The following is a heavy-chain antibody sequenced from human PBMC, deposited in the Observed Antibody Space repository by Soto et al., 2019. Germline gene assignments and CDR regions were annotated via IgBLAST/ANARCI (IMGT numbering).Heavy chain of an antibody. CDR2: ISATWTT. Sequence: QVQLQESGPGLVEPSETLSLICTVSGDSMSSYYWSWIRQPAEQGLEWIGRISATWTTSYIPSLKSRITLSVDTSKDQVSLDLNCGTAAETAVYFCARDPSGSADFWGQGTVVTVS. J-gene: IGHJ3*01. V-gene: IGHV4-4*07. CDR1: GDSMSSYY. CDR3: ARDPSGSADF. D-gene: IGHD7-27*01.